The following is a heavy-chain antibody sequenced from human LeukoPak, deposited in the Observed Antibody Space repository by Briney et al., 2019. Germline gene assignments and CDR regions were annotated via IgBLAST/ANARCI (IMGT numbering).Heavy chain of an antibody. CDR1: GFTFSLYS. D-gene: IGHD2-15*01. Sequence: PGGALRLSCAACGFTFSLYSMNWVRQAPGKGLEWVSYFGDDIYYADSVEGRFTISRDNAKNSLYLQMNSLRAEDTAVYYCARDSGWSFDYWGQGTLVTVSS. CDR2: FGDDI. CDR3: ARDSGWSFDY. J-gene: IGHJ4*02. V-gene: IGHV3-48*01.